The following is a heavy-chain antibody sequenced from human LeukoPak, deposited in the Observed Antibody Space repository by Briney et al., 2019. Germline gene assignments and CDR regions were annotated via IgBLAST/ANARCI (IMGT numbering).Heavy chain of an antibody. CDR3: AREEVNSSSYYFDY. J-gene: IGHJ4*02. V-gene: IGHV4-34*01. Sequence: SSETLSLTCAVYGGSFSGYYWSWIRQPPGKGLEWIGEINHSGSTNYNPSFKSRVTISVDTSKNQFSLKLSSVTAADTAVYYCAREEVNSSSYYFDYWGQGTLVTVSS. CDR2: INHSGST. CDR1: GGSFSGYY. D-gene: IGHD6-6*01.